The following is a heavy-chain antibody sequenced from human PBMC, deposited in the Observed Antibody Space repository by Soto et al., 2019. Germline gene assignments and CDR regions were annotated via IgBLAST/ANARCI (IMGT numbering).Heavy chain of an antibody. CDR2: TYYRSKWYN. D-gene: IGHD2-8*02. J-gene: IGHJ5*02. V-gene: IGHV6-1*01. CDR3: ARERYWGIRKSNWFDP. Sequence: PSQTLSLTCAISGDSVSSNSAAWSWIRQSPSRGLEWLGRTYYRSKWYNDYAVSVKSRITINPDTSKNQFSLQLNSVTPEDTAVYYCARERYWGIRKSNWFDPWGQGTLVTVSS. CDR1: GDSVSSNSAA.